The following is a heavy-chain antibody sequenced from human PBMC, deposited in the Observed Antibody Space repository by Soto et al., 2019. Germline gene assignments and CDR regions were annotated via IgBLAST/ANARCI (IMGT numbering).Heavy chain of an antibody. J-gene: IGHJ6*02. CDR3: AKESYGGSHLYYYGMDV. CDR1: GFTFSSYA. D-gene: IGHD1-26*01. V-gene: IGHV3-23*01. Sequence: EVQLLEPGGGLVQPGGSLRLSCAASGFTFSSYAMSWVRQAPGKGLEWVAAISGSGGSTYYADSVKGRFTISRDNSKNTLYLQMSSLRAEDTAVYYCAKESYGGSHLYYYGMDVWGQGTTVTVSS. CDR2: ISGSGGST.